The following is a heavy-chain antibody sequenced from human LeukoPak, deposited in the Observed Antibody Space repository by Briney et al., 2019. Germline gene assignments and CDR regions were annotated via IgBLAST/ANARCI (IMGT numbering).Heavy chain of an antibody. Sequence: GGSLRLSCAASGFTVSSNYMSWVRQAPGKGLEWVSVIYSGGSTYYADSVKGRFTISRDNSKNTLYLQMNSLRAEDTAVYYCAKVAITMVRGVISPIDYWGQGTLVTVSS. V-gene: IGHV3-66*01. D-gene: IGHD3-10*01. J-gene: IGHJ4*02. CDR2: IYSGGST. CDR1: GFTVSSNY. CDR3: AKVAITMVRGVISPIDY.